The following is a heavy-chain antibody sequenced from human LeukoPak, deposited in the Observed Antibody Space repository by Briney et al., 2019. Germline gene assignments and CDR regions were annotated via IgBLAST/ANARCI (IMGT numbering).Heavy chain of an antibody. D-gene: IGHD3-22*01. CDR2: ISYNGGDK. CDR3: AKIQYYYDSSGYPFDY. CDR1: GFTFSSYG. Sequence: GGSLRLSCAASGFTFSSYGMHWVRQAPGRGLEWVAVISYNGGDKYYADSVKGRFTISRDNSKNTLYLQMNSLRAEDTAVYYCAKIQYYYDSSGYPFDYWGQGTLVTVSS. V-gene: IGHV3-30*18. J-gene: IGHJ4*02.